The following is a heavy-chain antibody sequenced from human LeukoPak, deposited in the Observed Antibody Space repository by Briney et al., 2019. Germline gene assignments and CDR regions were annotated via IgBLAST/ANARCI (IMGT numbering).Heavy chain of an antibody. J-gene: IGHJ3*02. CDR1: GYTFIGYY. D-gene: IGHD5-12*01. Sequence: ASVKVSCKASGYTFIGYYMHWVRQAPGQGLEWMGWINPNSGGTNYAQKFQGRVTMTRDTSISTAYMELSRLRSDDTAVYYCARGPDIVATMGAFDIWGQGTMVTVSS. V-gene: IGHV1-2*02. CDR2: INPNSGGT. CDR3: ARGPDIVATMGAFDI.